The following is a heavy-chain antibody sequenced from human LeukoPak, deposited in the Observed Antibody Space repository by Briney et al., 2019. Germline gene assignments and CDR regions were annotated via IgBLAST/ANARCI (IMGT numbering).Heavy chain of an antibody. CDR1: GGSISSGSYY. V-gene: IGHV4-61*02. CDR2: IYTSGST. J-gene: IGHJ2*01. Sequence: SETLSPTCTVSGGSISSGSYYWSWIRQPAGKGLEWIGRIYTSGSTNYNPSLKSRVTISVDTSKNQFSLKLSSVTAADTAVYYCARGDRSAWYFDLWGRGTLVTVSS. CDR3: ARGDRSAWYFDL. D-gene: IGHD2-15*01.